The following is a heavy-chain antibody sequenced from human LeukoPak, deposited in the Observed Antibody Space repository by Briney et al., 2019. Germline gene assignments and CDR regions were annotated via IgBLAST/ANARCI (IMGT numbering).Heavy chain of an antibody. Sequence: GGSLRLSCAASGFTFSSYAMPWVRQAPGKGLEWVAVISYDGSNKYYADSVKGRFTISRDNSKNTLYLQMNSLRAEDTAVYYCARESIAGSFDYWGQGTLVTVSS. D-gene: IGHD6-6*01. CDR2: ISYDGSNK. J-gene: IGHJ4*02. CDR1: GFTFSSYA. V-gene: IGHV3-30-3*01. CDR3: ARESIAGSFDY.